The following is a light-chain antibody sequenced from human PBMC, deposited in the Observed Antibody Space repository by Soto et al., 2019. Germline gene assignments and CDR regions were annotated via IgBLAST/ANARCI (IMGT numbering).Light chain of an antibody. CDR1: QSVSIY. Sequence: EIVLTQSPATLSLSPGERATLSCRASQSVSIYLAWYQQRPGQAPRLLIYDASNRATGIPARFSGSGPGTDFTLTISSLEPEDFAVYYCQQRVDWLTFGGGTKVEIK. J-gene: IGKJ4*01. V-gene: IGKV3-11*01. CDR2: DAS. CDR3: QQRVDWLT.